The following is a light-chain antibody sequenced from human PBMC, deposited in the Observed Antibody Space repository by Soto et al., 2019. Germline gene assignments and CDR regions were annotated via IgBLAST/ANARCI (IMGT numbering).Light chain of an antibody. CDR2: TSN. J-gene: IGLJ2*01. Sequence: QSVLTQPPSASGTPGQRVTISCSGASSNIGSNTVSWYQQLPGTAPKLLIYTSNQRPSGVPDRFSGSKSGTSASLAISGLQSEDEADYYCAAGDDSLHGVVFGGGTKLTVL. CDR3: AAGDDSLHGVV. V-gene: IGLV1-44*01. CDR1: SSNIGSNT.